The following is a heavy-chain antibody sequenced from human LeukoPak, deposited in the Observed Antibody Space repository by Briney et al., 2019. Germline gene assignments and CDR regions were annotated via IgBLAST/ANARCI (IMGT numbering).Heavy chain of an antibody. CDR2: IYYSGST. J-gene: IGHJ3*02. D-gene: IGHD3-16*01. CDR1: GGSISSGDYY. Sequence: SSETLSLTCTVSGGSISSGDYYWSWIRQPPGKGLEWIGYIYYSGSTYYNPSLKSRVTISVDTSKNQFSLKLSSVTAADTAVYYCARDSSMKGAAFDIWGQGTMVTVSS. V-gene: IGHV4-30-4*01. CDR3: ARDSSMKGAAFDI.